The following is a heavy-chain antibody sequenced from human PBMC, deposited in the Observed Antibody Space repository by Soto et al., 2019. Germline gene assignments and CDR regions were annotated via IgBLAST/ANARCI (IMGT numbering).Heavy chain of an antibody. CDR2: IVPIYRTA. J-gene: IGHJ4*02. D-gene: IGHD6-13*01. CDR1: GGTFSSYR. Sequence: QVQLVQSGAEVRKTGSSVKVSCKASGGTFSSYRINWVRQAPGQGLEWVGGIVPIYRTADYAQEFQDRVTITADESARTTYMELRSLKSQDTAVYYCVRDSGAKLSSSWGQGTLVTVSS. V-gene: IGHV1-69*01. CDR3: VRDSGAKLSSS.